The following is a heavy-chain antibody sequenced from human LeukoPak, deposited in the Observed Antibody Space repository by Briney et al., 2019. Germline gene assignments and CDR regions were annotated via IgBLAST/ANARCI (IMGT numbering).Heavy chain of an antibody. D-gene: IGHD1-1*01. CDR1: GFPFEDFA. J-gene: IGHJ6*02. Sequence: PGRSLRLSCAASGFPFEDFAMHWVRQAPGKGLEWVTGITWNSDIIGSADSVKGRFTISRDNAKNSLFLQMNSLRAEDTALYYCAKDMEADILMGDYHSGMDVWGQGTTVTVTS. CDR3: AKDMEADILMGDYHSGMDV. V-gene: IGHV3-9*01. CDR2: ITWNSDII.